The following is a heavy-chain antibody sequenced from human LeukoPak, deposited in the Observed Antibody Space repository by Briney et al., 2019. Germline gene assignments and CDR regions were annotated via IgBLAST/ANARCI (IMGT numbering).Heavy chain of an antibody. CDR2: INPNSGGT. CDR1: GYTFTGYH. CDR3: ARRVPAGIGAFDI. Sequence: GASVKVSCKASGYTFTGYHIHWVRQAPGQGLEWMGWINPNSGGTNYAQKFQGRVTMTRDTSISTAYMELSRLRSDDTAVYYCARRVPAGIGAFDIWGQGTMVTVSS. J-gene: IGHJ3*02. V-gene: IGHV1-2*02. D-gene: IGHD2-2*02.